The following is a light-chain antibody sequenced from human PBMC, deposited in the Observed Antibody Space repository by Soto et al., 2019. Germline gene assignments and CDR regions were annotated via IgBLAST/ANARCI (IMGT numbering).Light chain of an antibody. V-gene: IGKV1-5*03. J-gene: IGKJ1*01. Sequence: DIQMTQSPSTLSASVGDRVTITCRASQSISSWLAWYQQKPGKAPKLLIYKASSLETGVPSRFSGSGSRTEFTHIISSPQPDDFASYYCQQYGSSSPWTVGQGTKVEIK. CDR3: QQYGSSSPWT. CDR2: KAS. CDR1: QSISSW.